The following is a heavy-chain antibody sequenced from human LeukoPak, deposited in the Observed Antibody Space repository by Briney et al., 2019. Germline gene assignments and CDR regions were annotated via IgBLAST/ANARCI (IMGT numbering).Heavy chain of an antibody. CDR1: GFTFSSYS. D-gene: IGHD2-2*01. Sequence: GGSLRLSCAASGFTFSSYSMNWVRQAPGKGLECVSYISSSSDTIYYADSVKGQFTISRDNAKNSLYLQVNSLRAEDTAVYYCARGSSNFYFDYWGQGTLVTVSS. CDR2: ISSSSDTI. J-gene: IGHJ4*02. CDR3: ARGSSNFYFDY. V-gene: IGHV3-48*04.